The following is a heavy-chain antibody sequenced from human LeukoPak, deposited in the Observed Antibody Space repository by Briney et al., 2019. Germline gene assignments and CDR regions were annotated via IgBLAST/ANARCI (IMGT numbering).Heavy chain of an antibody. CDR3: AKSWGSTRPYYNYMDV. CDR1: RFTFNSYA. D-gene: IGHD1-26*01. V-gene: IGHV3-23*01. Sequence: GGSLRLSCAASRFTFNSYAMSWVRQAPGKGLEWVSIIGYRGGSIYYAYSVKGRFTISRDNSKNTLSLQMNGLRPEDTAVYYCAKSWGSTRPYYNYMDVWGKGTTVTVSS. CDR2: IGYRGGSI. J-gene: IGHJ6*03.